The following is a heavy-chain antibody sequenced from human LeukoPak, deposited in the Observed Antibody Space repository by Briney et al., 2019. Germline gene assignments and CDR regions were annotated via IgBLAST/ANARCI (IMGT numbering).Heavy chain of an antibody. D-gene: IGHD1-26*01. CDR2: INHSGST. V-gene: IGHV4-39*07. Sequence: SETLSLTCTVSGGSISSSSYYWSWIRQPPGKGLEWIGEINHSGSTNYNPSLKSRVTISVDTSKNQFSLKLSSVTAADTAVYYCARLPTIYYMDVWGKGTTVTISS. CDR3: ARLPTIYYMDV. J-gene: IGHJ6*03. CDR1: GGSISSSSYY.